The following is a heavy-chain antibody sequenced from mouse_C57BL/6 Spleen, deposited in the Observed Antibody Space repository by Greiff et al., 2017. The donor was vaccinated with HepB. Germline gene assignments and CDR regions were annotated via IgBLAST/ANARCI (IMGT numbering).Heavy chain of an antibody. J-gene: IGHJ2*01. V-gene: IGHV5-6*01. Sequence: EVKVVESGGDLVKPGGSLKLSCAASGFTFSSYGMSWVRQTPDKRLEWVATISSGGSYTYYPDSVKGRFTISRDNAKNTLYLQMSSLKSEDTAMYYCARQGGTGTYFDYWGQGTTLTVSS. CDR3: ARQGGTGTYFDY. D-gene: IGHD3-3*01. CDR1: GFTFSSYG. CDR2: ISSGGSYT.